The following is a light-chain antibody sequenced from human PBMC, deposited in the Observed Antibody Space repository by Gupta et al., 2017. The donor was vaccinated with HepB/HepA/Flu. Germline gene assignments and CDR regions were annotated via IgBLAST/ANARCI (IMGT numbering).Light chain of an antibody. V-gene: IGKV3-15*01. CDR3: QQYNNWPPIT. J-gene: IGKJ5*01. CDR2: GAS. CDR1: QSVSSN. Sequence: EIVMTQSPATLSLSPGERATLSCRASQSVSSNLAWYQQKPGQGPRLLIYGASTRATGISARFSGSGYGTEFTLTISSRQSEDFAVYYCQQYNNWPPITFGQGTPLEIK.